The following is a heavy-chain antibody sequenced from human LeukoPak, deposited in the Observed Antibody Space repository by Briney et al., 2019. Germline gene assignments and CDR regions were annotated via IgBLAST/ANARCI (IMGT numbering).Heavy chain of an antibody. Sequence: ASVKVSCKASGYTFTGYYMHWVRQAPGQGLEWMRWINPNSGGTNYAQKFQGRVTMTRDTSISTAYMELSRLRSDDTAVYYCARAGLLWFGADYYYYYMDVWGKGTTVTVSS. CDR1: GYTFTGYY. CDR3: ARAGLLWFGADYYYYYMDV. V-gene: IGHV1-2*02. J-gene: IGHJ6*03. CDR2: INPNSGGT. D-gene: IGHD3-10*01.